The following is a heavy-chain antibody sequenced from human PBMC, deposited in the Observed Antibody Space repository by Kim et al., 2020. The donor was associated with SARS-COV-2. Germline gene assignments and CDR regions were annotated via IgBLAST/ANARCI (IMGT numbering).Heavy chain of an antibody. CDR2: ISSSGSTI. J-gene: IGHJ6*02. Sequence: GGSLRLSCAASGFTFSSYEMNWVRQAPGKGLEWVSYISSSGSTIYYADSVKGRFTISRDNAKNSLYLQMNSLRAEDTAVYYCARDGVEEQQLVWRGYYYYGMDVWGQGTTVTVSS. V-gene: IGHV3-48*03. CDR1: GFTFSSYE. D-gene: IGHD6-13*01. CDR3: ARDGVEEQQLVWRGYYYYGMDV.